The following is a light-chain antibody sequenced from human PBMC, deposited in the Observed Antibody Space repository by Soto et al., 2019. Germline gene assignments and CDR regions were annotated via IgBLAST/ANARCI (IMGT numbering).Light chain of an antibody. CDR3: QQFYISPPT. CDR2: WAS. Sequence: DIVMTQSPDSLAVSLGERVTINCRSSQSVLYSSNNKNYLTWYQQKPGQPPKLLISWASTRESGVPDRFSGSGSGTDFTLTINSLQPEDVAVYYCQQFYISPPTFGQGTKLEIK. CDR1: QSVLYSSNNKNY. J-gene: IGKJ2*01. V-gene: IGKV4-1*01.